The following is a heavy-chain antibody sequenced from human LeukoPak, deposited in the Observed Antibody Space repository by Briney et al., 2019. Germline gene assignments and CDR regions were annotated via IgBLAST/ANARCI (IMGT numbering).Heavy chain of an antibody. CDR3: ARGHTAVTRHFDF. V-gene: IGHV3-53*01. Sequence: GGSLRLSCAASGFTVSSNYMTWVRQAPGKGPQWVSVIHKNAITYYADTVKGRFTISRDDAKNLLYLDMNSLRAEDTAVYYCARGHTAVTRHFDFWGQGTLVTVSS. D-gene: IGHD4-17*01. CDR1: GFTVSSNY. CDR2: IHKNAIT. J-gene: IGHJ4*02.